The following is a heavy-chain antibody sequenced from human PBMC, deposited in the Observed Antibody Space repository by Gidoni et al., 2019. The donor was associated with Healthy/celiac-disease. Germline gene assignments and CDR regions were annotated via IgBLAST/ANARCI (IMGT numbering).Heavy chain of an antibody. CDR1: GGSFSGYY. CDR2: INHSGST. J-gene: IGHJ5*02. Sequence: QVQLQQWGAGLLKPSETLSLTCAVYGGSFSGYYWSWIRQPPGKGLEWNGEINHSGSTNYNPSLKSRVTISVDTSKNQFPLKLSSVTAADTAVYYCARGRRERITMVRGVNPDRPATNWFDPWGQGTLVTVSS. CDR3: ARGRRERITMVRGVNPDRPATNWFDP. V-gene: IGHV4-34*01. D-gene: IGHD3-10*01.